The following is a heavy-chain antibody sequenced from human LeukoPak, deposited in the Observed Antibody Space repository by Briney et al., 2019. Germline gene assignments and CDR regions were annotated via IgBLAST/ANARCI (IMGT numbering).Heavy chain of an antibody. CDR1: GFIFSTYG. J-gene: IGHJ4*02. V-gene: IGHV3-30*02. D-gene: IGHD3-16*01. CDR3: AKDSLADIDY. CDR2: IRHDGSIK. Sequence: GGSLRLSCAASGFIFSTYGMYWVRQAPGKGLEWVAFIRHDGSIKNYADSVKCRSTISRDNSKNTLYLQMNSLRAGDRAVYYCAKDSLADIDYWGQGTLVTVSS.